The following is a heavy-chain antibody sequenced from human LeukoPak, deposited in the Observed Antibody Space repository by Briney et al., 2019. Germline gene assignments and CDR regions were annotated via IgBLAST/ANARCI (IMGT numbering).Heavy chain of an antibody. V-gene: IGHV1-2*02. Sequence: VASVTVSCKASGYTFTGYYMHWVRQAPGQGREGMGWINPNSGGKNYAQNFQGRVTMTRDTSITTAYMEVSSLRSDDTAVYYCARDTSPTMITSGFDYWGQGTLVTVSS. CDR1: GYTFTGYY. CDR3: ARDTSPTMITSGFDY. J-gene: IGHJ4*02. D-gene: IGHD3-16*01. CDR2: INPNSGGK.